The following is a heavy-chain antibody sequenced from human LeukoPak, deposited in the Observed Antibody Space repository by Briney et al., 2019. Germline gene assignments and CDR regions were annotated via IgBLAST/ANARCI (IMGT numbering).Heavy chain of an antibody. J-gene: IGHJ4*02. D-gene: IGHD2-2*01. V-gene: IGHV4-38-2*02. Sequence: SETLSLTCTVSGFSISSAYYWDWIRQPPGKGLEWVGNIYHSGSTYYNPSLKSRVTISVDTSKNQFSLELSSVTAADTAVYYCARRAGYCSSTNCPYYFDYWGRGTLVTVS. CDR1: GFSISSAYY. CDR3: ARRAGYCSSTNCPYYFDY. CDR2: IYHSGST.